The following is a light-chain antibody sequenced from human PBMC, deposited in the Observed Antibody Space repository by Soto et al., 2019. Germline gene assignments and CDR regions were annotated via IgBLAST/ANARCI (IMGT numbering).Light chain of an antibody. V-gene: IGLV2-8*01. CDR2: EVS. J-gene: IGLJ2*01. CDR3: SSYAGSNNLV. CDR1: SSDVGGYNY. Sequence: QSALTQPPSASGSPGQSVTISCTGTSSDVGGYNYVSWYQQHPGKAPKLMIYEVSKRPSGVPDRFSGSKSGNTATLTVSGLTAEEEADYYCSSYAGSNNLVFGGGTKLTVL.